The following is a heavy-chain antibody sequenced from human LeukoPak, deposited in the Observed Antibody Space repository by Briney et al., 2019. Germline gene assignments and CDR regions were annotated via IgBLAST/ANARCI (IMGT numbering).Heavy chain of an antibody. CDR1: GFTFSRYE. V-gene: IGHV3-48*03. Sequence: GGSLRLSCAASGFTFSRYEMNWVRQAPGTGLEWLSYIRRGGDTIYFADSVKGRFTISRDNAKNSLYLQMSSLRAEDTAVYYCARDYASDYWGQGTLVTVSS. CDR2: IRRGGDTI. CDR3: ARDYASDY. J-gene: IGHJ4*02. D-gene: IGHD3-10*01.